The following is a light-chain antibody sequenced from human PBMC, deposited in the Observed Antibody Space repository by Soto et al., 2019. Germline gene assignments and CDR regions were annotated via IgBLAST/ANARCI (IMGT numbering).Light chain of an antibody. J-gene: IGKJ4*01. CDR2: AAS. Sequence: IQLTQSPSSLSASVGDRVTITCRASQGISSYLAWYQQKPGKAPKLLIYAASTLQSGVPSRLSGSGSGTDFTLTISSLQPEDFATYYCQQLTSYPLTFGGGTKVDIX. V-gene: IGKV1-9*01. CDR1: QGISSY. CDR3: QQLTSYPLT.